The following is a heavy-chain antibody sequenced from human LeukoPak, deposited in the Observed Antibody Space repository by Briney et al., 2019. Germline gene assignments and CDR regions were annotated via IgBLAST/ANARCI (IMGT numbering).Heavy chain of an antibody. V-gene: IGHV3-7*01. CDR3: ARDHTAAGIIFDY. CDR2: INQDGSEK. CDR1: GFTFSNYA. Sequence: GGSLRLSCAASGFTFSNYAMHWVRQAPGKGLEWVANINQDGSEKYYVDSVKGRFIISRDNAKNSLHLQMNSLRAEDTAVYYCARDHTAAGIIFDYWGQGALVTVSS. J-gene: IGHJ4*02. D-gene: IGHD5-18*01.